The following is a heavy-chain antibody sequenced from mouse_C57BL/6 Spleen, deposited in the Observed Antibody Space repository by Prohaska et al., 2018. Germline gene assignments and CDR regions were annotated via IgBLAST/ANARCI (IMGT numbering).Heavy chain of an antibody. Sequence: QVQLQQSGAELVRPGASVTLSCKASGYTFTDYEMHWVKQTPVHGLEWIGAIDPETGGTAYNQKFKGKAILTADKSSSTAYMELRSLTSEDSAVDLCTRKRGLRNYCDYGGNGTTIAV. J-gene: IGHJ2*01. CDR1: GYTFTDYE. V-gene: IGHV1-15*01. CDR2: IDPETGGT. D-gene: IGHD2-4*01. CDR3: TRKRGLRNYCDY.